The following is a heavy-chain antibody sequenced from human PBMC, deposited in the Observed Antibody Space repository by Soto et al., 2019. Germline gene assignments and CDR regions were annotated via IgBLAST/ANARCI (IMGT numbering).Heavy chain of an antibody. CDR1: GGSISSYY. V-gene: IGHV4-59*01. CDR2: IYYSGST. D-gene: IGHD4-17*01. CDR3: ARSPEYDYGDAYYGDPVYYYYYYYMDV. J-gene: IGHJ6*03. Sequence: SETLSLTCTVSGGSISSYYWSWIRQPPGKGLEWIGYIYYSGSTNYNPSLKSRVTISVDTSKNQFSLKLSSVTAADTAVYYCARSPEYDYGDAYYGDPVYYYYYYYMDVWGKGTTVTVSS.